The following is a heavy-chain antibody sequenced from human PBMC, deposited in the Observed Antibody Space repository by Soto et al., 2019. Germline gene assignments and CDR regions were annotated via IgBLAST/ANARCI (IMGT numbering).Heavy chain of an antibody. J-gene: IGHJ4*02. CDR2: VSYDGSKQ. CDR3: ARAPYTAMIPY. D-gene: IGHD3-16*01. CDR1: GFAFSSYA. Sequence: QVQLVESGGGVVQPGRSLRLSCAASGFAFSSYAMHWVRQAPGKGLEWVAFVSYDGSKQHYADSVKGRFTISRDNSRNTLDLQMNSPRVEDTAVYYCARAPYTAMIPYWGQGTLVTVSS. V-gene: IGHV3-30-3*01.